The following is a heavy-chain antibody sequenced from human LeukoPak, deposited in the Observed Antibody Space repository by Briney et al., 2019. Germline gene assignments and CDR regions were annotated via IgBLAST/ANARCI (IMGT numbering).Heavy chain of an antibody. V-gene: IGHV3-23*01. CDR1: GFTFSSYV. D-gene: IGHD2-2*01. Sequence: GGSMRLSWAAAGFTFSSYVMSWVRQAAGKGLEWVSAISGSGGSTYYADSVKGRFTISRDNSKNTLYLQMNSLRAEDTAVYYCAKDQGTIIAVVPAAIDYWGQGTMV. CDR2: ISGSGGST. J-gene: IGHJ4*02. CDR3: AKDQGTIIAVVPAAIDY.